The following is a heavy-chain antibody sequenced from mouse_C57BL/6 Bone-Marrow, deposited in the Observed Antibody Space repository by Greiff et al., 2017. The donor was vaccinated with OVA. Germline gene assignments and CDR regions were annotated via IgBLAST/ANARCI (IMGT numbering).Heavy chain of an antibody. D-gene: IGHD1-1*01. Sequence: VQLKESGPGLVKPSQSLSLTCSVTGYSITSGYYWNWIRQFPGNKLEWMGYISYDGSNNYNPSLTNRISITRDTSKNQFFLKWNSVTTEDTATYYCARGPYYGSSWYFDVWGTGTTVTVSS. J-gene: IGHJ1*03. V-gene: IGHV3-6*01. CDR3: ARGPYYGSSWYFDV. CDR2: ISYDGSN. CDR1: GYSITSGYY.